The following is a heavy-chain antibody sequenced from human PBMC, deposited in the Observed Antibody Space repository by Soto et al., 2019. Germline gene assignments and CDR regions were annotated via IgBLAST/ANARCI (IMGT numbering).Heavy chain of an antibody. CDR2: INPNSGGT. Sequence: ASVKVSCKASGCTFTGYYMHWVRQAPGQGLEWMGWINPNSGGTNCAQKFQGRVTMTRDTSISTAYMELSRLRSDDTAVYYCARDILLAYCGGDCYTFDYWGQGTLVTVSS. CDR3: ARDILLAYCGGDCYTFDY. CDR1: GCTFTGYY. J-gene: IGHJ4*02. D-gene: IGHD2-21*02. V-gene: IGHV1-2*02.